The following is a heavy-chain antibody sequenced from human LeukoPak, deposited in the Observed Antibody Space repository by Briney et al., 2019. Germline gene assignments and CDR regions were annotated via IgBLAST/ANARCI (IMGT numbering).Heavy chain of an antibody. V-gene: IGHV3-23*01. J-gene: IGHJ5*02. CDR1: GFTFDDYG. CDR2: ISGTGGTT. D-gene: IGHD3-22*01. CDR3: AGGPSYYYDSRWFDP. Sequence: GGSLRLSCAASGFTFDDYGMSWVRQAPGKGLDWVSAISGTGGTTYYADSVKGRFTTSRDNSKNTLYLQMNSLRAEDTAVYYCAGGPSYYYDSRWFDPWGQGTLVTVSS.